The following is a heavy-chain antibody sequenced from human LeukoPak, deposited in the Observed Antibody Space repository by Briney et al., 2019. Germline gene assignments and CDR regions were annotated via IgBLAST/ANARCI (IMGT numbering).Heavy chain of an antibody. CDR1: GAPFSNFY. V-gene: IGHV4-34*01. D-gene: IGHD1-1*01. J-gene: IGHJ4*02. CDR3: ARQLYGSDY. Sequence: SETLSLTCAVSGAPFSNFYWGWIRQYPGKGLEWIGEINHSGYTNYNPSLKSRVTISVDTPKNQFSLKVNSVTAADTAVYYCARQLYGSDYWGQGTLVTVSS. CDR2: INHSGYT.